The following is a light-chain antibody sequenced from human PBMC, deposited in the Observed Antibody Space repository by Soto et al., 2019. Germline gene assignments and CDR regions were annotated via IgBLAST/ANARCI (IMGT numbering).Light chain of an antibody. V-gene: IGKV3-15*01. CDR2: GAS. J-gene: IGKJ2*01. CDR1: QSVSSN. CDR3: QQYNNWPPYT. Sequence: EIVMTQSPATLSVSPGERATLSCRASQSVSSNLAWYQQKPGQAPRLLIYGASTRATGIPARFSGSGSWTEFTLTISSLQYEDFAVYYWQQYNNWPPYTFGQGNKLEIK.